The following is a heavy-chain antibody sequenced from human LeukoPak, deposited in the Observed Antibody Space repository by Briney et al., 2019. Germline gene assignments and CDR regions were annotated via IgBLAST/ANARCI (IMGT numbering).Heavy chain of an antibody. CDR2: ISWNSGSI. V-gene: IGHV3-9*01. D-gene: IGHD6-19*01. CDR1: GFTFDDYA. Sequence: PGGSLRLSCAASGFTFDDYAMHWVRQAPGKGLEWVSGISWNSGSIGYADSVKGRFTISRDNAKNSLYLQMNSLRAEDTALYYCAKARGQWLVRNYFDYWGQGTLVTVSS. J-gene: IGHJ4*02. CDR3: AKARGQWLVRNYFDY.